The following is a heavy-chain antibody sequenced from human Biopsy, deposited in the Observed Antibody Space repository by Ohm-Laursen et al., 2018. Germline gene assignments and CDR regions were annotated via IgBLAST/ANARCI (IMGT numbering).Heavy chain of an antibody. CDR2: FAPENGKT. CDR3: AGDINAWNLNY. CDR1: GYTVTDLS. V-gene: IGHV1-24*01. D-gene: IGHD1-1*01. Sequence: ASVKVSCKVSGYTVTDLSMHWVRQAPGKGLEWMGGFAPENGKTIYAQKFQGRVRMTEDTSTDTAYMEVTTLRSEDTAVYYCAGDINAWNLNYWGQGTPVIVSS. J-gene: IGHJ4*02.